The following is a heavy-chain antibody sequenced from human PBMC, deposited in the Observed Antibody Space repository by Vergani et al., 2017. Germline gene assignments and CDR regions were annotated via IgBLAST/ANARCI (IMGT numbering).Heavy chain of an antibody. Sequence: QLQLQESGPGLVKPSETLSLTCTVSGGSISSSSYYWGWIRQPPGKGLEWIGEINHSGSTNYNPSLKSRVTISVDTSKNQFSLKLSSVTAADTAVYYCARGGRATVVTPVVFWFDPWGQGTLVTVSS. V-gene: IGHV4-39*07. CDR2: INHSGST. D-gene: IGHD4-23*01. J-gene: IGHJ5*02. CDR3: ARGGRATVVTPVVFWFDP. CDR1: GGSISSSSYY.